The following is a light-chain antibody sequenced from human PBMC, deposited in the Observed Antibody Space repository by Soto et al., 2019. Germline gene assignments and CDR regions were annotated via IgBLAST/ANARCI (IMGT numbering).Light chain of an antibody. CDR3: QQFDNRPLT. J-gene: IGKJ5*01. CDR2: DAS. CDR1: QDINNC. Sequence: DIQMTQSPSSLSASVGDRVAITCQASQDINNCLNWCQQKPGKAPKVLLYDASNLETGVPSRFSGSGSGTDFSFTISSLQPEDSATYYCQQFDNRPLTFGQGTRLEIK. V-gene: IGKV1-33*01.